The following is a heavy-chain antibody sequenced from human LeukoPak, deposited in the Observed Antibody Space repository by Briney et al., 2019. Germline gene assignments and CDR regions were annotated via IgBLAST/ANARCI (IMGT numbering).Heavy chain of an antibody. Sequence: ASVKVSCKASGYTFTIYAMNWVPEAPGQGLEWRGWISAYNGNTELAQKFQGRVTLATDASTSTAYVELRSLTSDDTAVYFCARGGSRSRRGDDAFDIWGQGTMVTVSS. CDR3: ARGGSRSRRGDDAFDI. CDR2: ISAYNGNT. D-gene: IGHD3-10*01. CDR1: GYTFTIYA. V-gene: IGHV1-18*01. J-gene: IGHJ3*02.